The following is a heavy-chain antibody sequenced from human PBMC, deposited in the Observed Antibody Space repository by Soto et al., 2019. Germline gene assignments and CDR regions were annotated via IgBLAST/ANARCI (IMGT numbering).Heavy chain of an antibody. CDR2: ISSSSSYI. CDR3: AREEGGSYSFDY. Sequence: EVQLVESGGDLVQPGGSLRLSCAASGFTFSSYSMNWVRQAPGKGLEWVSSISSSSSYIYYADSVKGRFTISRDNAKNSLYLQMNSLRAEDTAVYYCAREEGGSYSFDYWGQGTLVTVSS. J-gene: IGHJ4*02. CDR1: GFTFSSYS. D-gene: IGHD1-26*01. V-gene: IGHV3-21*01.